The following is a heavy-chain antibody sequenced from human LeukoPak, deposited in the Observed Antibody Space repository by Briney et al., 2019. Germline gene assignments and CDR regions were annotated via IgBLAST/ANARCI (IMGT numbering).Heavy chain of an antibody. Sequence: PGGSLRLSCAASGFTFSSYSMNWVRQAPGKGLEWVSSISSSSSYIYYADSVKGRFTISRDNAENSLYLQMNGLRAEDTAVYYCTRGTDGLWDFWGQGTLVTVSS. V-gene: IGHV3-21*01. CDR3: TRGTDGLWDF. D-gene: IGHD2-8*01. CDR1: GFTFSSYS. J-gene: IGHJ4*02. CDR2: ISSSSSYI.